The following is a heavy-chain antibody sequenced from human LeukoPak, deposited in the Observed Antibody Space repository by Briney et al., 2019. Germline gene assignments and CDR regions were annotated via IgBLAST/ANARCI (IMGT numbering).Heavy chain of an antibody. Sequence: SETLSLTCAVYGGSFSGYYWSWIRQPPGKGLEWIGGINHSGSTNYNPSLKSRVTISVDTSKNQFSLKLSSVTAADTAVYYCARGNYYDILTGYRWWGQGTLVTVSS. CDR2: INHSGST. D-gene: IGHD3-9*01. V-gene: IGHV4-34*01. J-gene: IGHJ4*02. CDR3: ARGNYYDILTGYRW. CDR1: GGSFSGYY.